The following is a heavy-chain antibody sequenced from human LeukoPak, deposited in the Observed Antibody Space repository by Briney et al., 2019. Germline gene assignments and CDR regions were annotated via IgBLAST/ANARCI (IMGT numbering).Heavy chain of an antibody. CDR2: ISVSGNT. V-gene: IGHV3-23*01. D-gene: IGHD3-22*01. Sequence: GGSLRLSCAASGFTLSSYAMSWVRQGPGKGLEWVSAISVSGNTYHADSVKGRFTISRDNAKNSLYLQMNSLRAEDTAVYYCARDRDPGYNDSSGYRRVNAFDIWGQGTMVTVSS. J-gene: IGHJ3*02. CDR1: GFTLSSYA. CDR3: ARDRDPGYNDSSGYRRVNAFDI.